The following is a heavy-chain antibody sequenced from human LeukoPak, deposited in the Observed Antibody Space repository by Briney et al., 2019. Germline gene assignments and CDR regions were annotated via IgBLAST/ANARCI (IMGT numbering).Heavy chain of an antibody. D-gene: IGHD1-26*01. V-gene: IGHV3-21*01. CDR2: ISSSSSYI. CDR3: ARDLTVGATS. CDR1: GFTFSSYA. Sequence: GGSLRLSCAASGFTFSSYAMSWVRQAPGKGLEWVSSISSSSSYIYYADSVKGRFTISRDNAKNSLYLQMNSLRAEDTAVYYCARDLTVGATSWGQGTLVTVSS. J-gene: IGHJ4*02.